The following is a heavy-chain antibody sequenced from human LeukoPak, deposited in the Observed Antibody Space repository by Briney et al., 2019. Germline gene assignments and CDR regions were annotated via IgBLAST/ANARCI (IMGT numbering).Heavy chain of an antibody. CDR3: ARGQFARDV. Sequence: SETLSLACTVSGGSISTYYWNWIRQPPGKGLEWIGYIYYSGTTNYNPSLKSRVSMSVDTSKNQFSLKLNSVTAADTAVYYCARGQFARDVWGKGTTVTVSS. V-gene: IGHV4-59*01. J-gene: IGHJ6*04. CDR2: IYYSGTT. CDR1: GGSISTYY. D-gene: IGHD5-24*01.